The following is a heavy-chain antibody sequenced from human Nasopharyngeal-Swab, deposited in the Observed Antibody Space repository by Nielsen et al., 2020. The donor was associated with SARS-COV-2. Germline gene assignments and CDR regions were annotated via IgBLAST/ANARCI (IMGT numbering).Heavy chain of an antibody. CDR3: ARGLVDVNMILVVIGFSYWLDS. J-gene: IGHJ5*01. D-gene: IGHD3-22*01. CDR2: INHRGTT. Sequence: SETLSLTCAVFSGSFSDYSWNWIRQPPGKGLEWIGEINHRGTTNYNPSLKSRVTISADTSKNQFSLKLNSVTAADTAVYYCARGLVDVNMILVVIGFSYWLDSWGQGTLVTVSS. CDR1: SGSFSDYS. V-gene: IGHV4-34*01.